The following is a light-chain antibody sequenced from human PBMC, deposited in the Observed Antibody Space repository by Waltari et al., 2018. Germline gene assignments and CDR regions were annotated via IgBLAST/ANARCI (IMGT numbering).Light chain of an antibody. J-gene: IGLJ1*01. CDR2: GKN. V-gene: IGLV3-19*01. CDR3: ISRDSDGNPFV. CDR1: SHRYEY. Sequence: SSELTQNPAVSVALGQTVQITCQGDSHRYEYAHWYHQRPGQAPLLVMYGKNNRPSGIPYRFSCSYSGDTASLTITGAQAEDEADYYCISRDSDGNPFVFGPATKVTVL.